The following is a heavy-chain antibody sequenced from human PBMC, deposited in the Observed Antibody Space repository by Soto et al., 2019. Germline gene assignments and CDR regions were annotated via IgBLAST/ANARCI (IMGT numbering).Heavy chain of an antibody. CDR3: ARTMVRGVMTLQHYYYMDV. J-gene: IGHJ6*03. Sequence: QLQLVESGGGLVKHGGSLRLSCAASGFTFSDYYMSWIRQAPGKGLEWVSYISSSGSTIYYADSVKGRFTISRDNAKNSLYLQMNSLRAEDTAVYYCARTMVRGVMTLQHYYYMDVWGKGTTVTVSS. D-gene: IGHD3-10*01. V-gene: IGHV3-11*01. CDR2: ISSSGSTI. CDR1: GFTFSDYY.